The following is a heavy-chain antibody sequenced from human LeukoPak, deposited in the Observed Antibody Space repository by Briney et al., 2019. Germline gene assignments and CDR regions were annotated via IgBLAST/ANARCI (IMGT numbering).Heavy chain of an antibody. CDR2: ISGSGGST. Sequence: GGSLRLSCAVSGITLSNYGMSWVRQGPGKGLEWVAGISGSGGSTNYADSVKGRFTISRDNPTNTLFLQMNGLRAEDTAVYFCAKRGVVIRVILVGFHREAYYFDSWGQGALVTVSS. J-gene: IGHJ4*02. D-gene: IGHD2-21*01. V-gene: IGHV3-23*01. CDR3: AKRGVVIRVILVGFHREAYYFDS. CDR1: GITLSNYG.